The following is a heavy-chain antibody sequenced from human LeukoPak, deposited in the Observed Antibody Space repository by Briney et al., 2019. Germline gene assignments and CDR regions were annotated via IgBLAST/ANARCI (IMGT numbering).Heavy chain of an antibody. V-gene: IGHV4-59*01. J-gene: IGHJ6*03. CDR2: IYYSGST. CDR3: ERDRRRYCSGGSCYSGYYYYMDV. Sequence: SETLSLTCTVSGGSISSYYWSWIRQPPGKGLEWIGYIYYSGSTNYNPSLKSRVTISVDTSKNQFSLKLSCVTGADTAVYYCERDRRRYCSGGSCYSGYYYYMDVWGKGTTVTVSS. D-gene: IGHD2-15*01. CDR1: GGSISSYY.